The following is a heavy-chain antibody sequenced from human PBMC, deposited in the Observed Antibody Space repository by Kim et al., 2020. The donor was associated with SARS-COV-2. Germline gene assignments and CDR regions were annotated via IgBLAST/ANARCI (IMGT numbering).Heavy chain of an antibody. CDR2: IFYIGRI. CDR3: ARDQQPWDYDLDV. J-gene: IGHJ6*02. Sequence: SETLSLTCAVSGASISSSYWTWIRQPPGKGLEWIGSIFYIGRITYNPSLESRVTISVDASKNQFSLRLNSVTAADTAVYYCARDQQPWDYDLDVWGQGTTVTVSS. V-gene: IGHV4-59*13. CDR1: GASISSSY. D-gene: IGHD6-13*01.